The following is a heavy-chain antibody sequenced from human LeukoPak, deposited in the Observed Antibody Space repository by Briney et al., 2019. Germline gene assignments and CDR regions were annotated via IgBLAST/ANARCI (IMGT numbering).Heavy chain of an antibody. Sequence: SETLSLTCTVSGDSISSGDYYWSWIRQPAGKGLEWIGRISSSGSTNYNPSLKSRVTISVDTSKNQFSLKLSSVTAADTAVYYCGRPLSYYSDSSGDDAFDIWGQGTMVTVSS. CDR2: ISSSGST. V-gene: IGHV4-61*02. CDR3: GRPLSYYSDSSGDDAFDI. J-gene: IGHJ3*02. CDR1: GDSISSGDYY. D-gene: IGHD3-22*01.